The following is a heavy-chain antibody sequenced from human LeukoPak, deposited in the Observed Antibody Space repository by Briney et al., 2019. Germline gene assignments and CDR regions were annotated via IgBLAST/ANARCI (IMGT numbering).Heavy chain of an antibody. CDR2: ISSSSSYI. V-gene: IGHV3-21*05. D-gene: IGHD1-14*01. Sequence: GGSLRLSCAASGITFSSYSMNWVRQAPGRGLEWVSYISSSSSYIYYADSVKGRFTISRDNAKNSLYLQMNGLRAEDTAVYYCARDRSRISEDAFDIWGQGTMVTVSS. CDR1: GITFSSYS. J-gene: IGHJ3*02. CDR3: ARDRSRISEDAFDI.